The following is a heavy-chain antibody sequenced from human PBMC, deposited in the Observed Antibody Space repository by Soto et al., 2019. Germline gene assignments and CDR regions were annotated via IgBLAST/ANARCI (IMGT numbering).Heavy chain of an antibody. J-gene: IGHJ6*02. CDR2: ISSSSSYI. CDR1: GFTFSSYS. CDR3: ADFQGAYYGIDV. Sequence: GGSLRLSCAASGFTFSSYSMNWVRQAPGKGLEWVSSISSSSSYIYYADSVKGRFTISRDNAKNSLYLQMNSLRAEDTAVYYCADFQGAYYGIDVWGQGTTVTGS. V-gene: IGHV3-21*01.